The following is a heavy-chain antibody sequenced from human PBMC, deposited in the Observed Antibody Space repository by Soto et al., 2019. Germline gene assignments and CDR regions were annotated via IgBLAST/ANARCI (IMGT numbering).Heavy chain of an antibody. CDR3: ARVTYYYYGMDV. J-gene: IGHJ6*02. CDR2: ISAYNGNT. V-gene: IGHV1-18*01. CDR1: GYTFTSYG. Sequence: QVELVQSGAEVKKPGASVKVSCKASGYTFTSYGISWVRQAPGQGLEWMGWISAYNGNTNYAQKLQGRATMTRHASTSTAYMELRSLKSDETAVYYCARVTYYYYGMDVWGQGTTVTVSS.